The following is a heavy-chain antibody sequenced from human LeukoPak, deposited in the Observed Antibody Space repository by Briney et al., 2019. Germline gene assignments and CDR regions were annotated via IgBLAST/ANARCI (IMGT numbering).Heavy chain of an antibody. CDR1: GGSFSGYY. D-gene: IGHD3-22*01. V-gene: IGHV4-34*01. CDR3: ARVGMIVVPLDAFDI. J-gene: IGHJ3*02. CDR2: INHSGST. Sequence: SETLSLTCAVYGGSFSGYYWSWIRQPPGKGLEWIGEINHSGSTNYNPSLKSRVTISVDTSKNQFSLKLSAVTAADTAVYYCARVGMIVVPLDAFDIWGQGTMATVSS.